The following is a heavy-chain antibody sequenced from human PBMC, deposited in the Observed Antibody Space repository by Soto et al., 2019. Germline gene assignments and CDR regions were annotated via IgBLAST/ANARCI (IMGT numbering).Heavy chain of an antibody. CDR2: IYWDDDH. Sequence: QITLRESGPALVRPTQTLTLTCTFSGFPLSSNGVGVGWIRQPPGKALEWLALIYWDDDHRYSPSLKTRLTITKDTSKNQVVLTMTKLDPVDTATYYCAREMYYSPYFDSWGQGTLVTVSS. J-gene: IGHJ4*02. CDR3: AREMYYSPYFDS. CDR1: GFPLSSNGVG. D-gene: IGHD3-10*01. V-gene: IGHV2-5*02.